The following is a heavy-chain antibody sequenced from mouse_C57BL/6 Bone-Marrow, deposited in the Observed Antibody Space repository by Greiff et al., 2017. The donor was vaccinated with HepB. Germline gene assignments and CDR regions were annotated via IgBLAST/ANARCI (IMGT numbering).Heavy chain of an antibody. CDR2: ISSGSSTI. V-gene: IGHV5-17*01. D-gene: IGHD2-4*01. J-gene: IGHJ3*01. CDR3: ARRYDYDAWFAY. Sequence: EGKMVESGGGGGKPGGWMKLSCAASGRNFSDYGRHWVRQAPEKGLEWVAYISSGSSTIYYADTVKGRFTISRDNAKNTLFLQMTSLRSEDTAMYYCARRYDYDAWFAYWGQGTLVTVSA. CDR1: GRNFSDYG.